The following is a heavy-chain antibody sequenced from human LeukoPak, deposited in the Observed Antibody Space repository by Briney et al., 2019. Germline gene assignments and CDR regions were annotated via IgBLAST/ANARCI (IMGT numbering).Heavy chain of an antibody. CDR1: GGSISSYY. CDR3: ARGAWSSSWSGDDAFDI. V-gene: IGHV4-4*07. J-gene: IGHJ3*02. D-gene: IGHD6-13*01. Sequence: SETLSLTCTVSGGSISSYYWSWIWQPAGKGLEWIGRIYTSGSTNYNPSLKSRVTMSVDTSKNQFSLQLNSVTPEDTAVYYCARGAWSSSWSGDDAFDIWGQGTMVTVSS. CDR2: IYTSGST.